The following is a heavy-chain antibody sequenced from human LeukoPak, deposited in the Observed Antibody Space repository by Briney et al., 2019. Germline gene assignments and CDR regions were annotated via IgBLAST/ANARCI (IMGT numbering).Heavy chain of an antibody. D-gene: IGHD2-15*01. Sequence: TSETLSLTCTVSGGSISSGGYYWSWIRQPPGKGLEWIGYIYHSGSTYYNPSLKSRVTISVDRSKNQFSLKLSSVTAADTAVYYCARDPEPRIRIYGAFDIWGQGTMVTVSS. V-gene: IGHV4-30-2*01. CDR1: GGSISSGGYY. J-gene: IGHJ3*02. CDR3: ARDPEPRIRIYGAFDI. CDR2: IYHSGST.